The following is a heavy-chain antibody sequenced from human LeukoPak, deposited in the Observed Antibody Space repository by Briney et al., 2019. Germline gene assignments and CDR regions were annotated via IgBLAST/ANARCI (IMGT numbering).Heavy chain of an antibody. Sequence: NPPETLSLTCSVFGGSITSYYWSWIRQAAGKGLEWIGRIYTSGSTAYNPSLKSRVTMSVDTSKNQFSLKLYSVTAADTAVYYCARSGGSGTYYDGSFDYWGQGTLVTVSS. CDR1: GGSITSYY. CDR2: IYTSGST. D-gene: IGHD1-26*01. V-gene: IGHV4-4*07. J-gene: IGHJ4*02. CDR3: ARSGGSGTYYDGSFDY.